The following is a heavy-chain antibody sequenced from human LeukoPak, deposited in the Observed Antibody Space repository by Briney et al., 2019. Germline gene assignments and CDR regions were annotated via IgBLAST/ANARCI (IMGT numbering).Heavy chain of an antibody. CDR3: ARDLGATTWDYYMDV. D-gene: IGHD5-12*01. CDR2: ISSSSSYI. V-gene: IGHV3-21*01. Sequence: GGSLRLSCAASGLTFSSYSMNWVRQAPGKGLEWVSSISSSSSYIYYADSVKGRFTISRDNAKNSLYLQMNSLRAEDTAVYYCARDLGATTWDYYMDVWGKGTTVTVSS. CDR1: GLTFSSYS. J-gene: IGHJ6*03.